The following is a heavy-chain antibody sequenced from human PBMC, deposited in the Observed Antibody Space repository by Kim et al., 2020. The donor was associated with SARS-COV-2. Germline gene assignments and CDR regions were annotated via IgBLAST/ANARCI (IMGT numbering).Heavy chain of an antibody. CDR3: ATEYSDVGY. CDR2: GDSV. Sequence: GDSVSYAQKFQGRVTMTRDTSTSTVFLELSSLRSGDTALYYCATEYSDVGYWGQGTLVTVSS. J-gene: IGHJ4*02. D-gene: IGHD5-12*01. V-gene: IGHV1-46*01.